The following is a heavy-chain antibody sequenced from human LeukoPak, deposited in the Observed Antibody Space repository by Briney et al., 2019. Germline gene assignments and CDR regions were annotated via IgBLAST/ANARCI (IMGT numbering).Heavy chain of an antibody. Sequence: SGPTLVKPTQTLTLTCTFSGFSLRTSGVGVGWIRQPPGKALEWLTLIYWDDDKRYSPSLKSRLTITKDTSKNQVVLTMTNMDPVDTATYYCAHSPELLIAAFFDYWGQGTLVTVSS. CDR3: AHSPELLIAAFFDY. D-gene: IGHD6-13*01. CDR1: GFSLRTSGVG. J-gene: IGHJ4*02. V-gene: IGHV2-5*02. CDR2: IYWDDDK.